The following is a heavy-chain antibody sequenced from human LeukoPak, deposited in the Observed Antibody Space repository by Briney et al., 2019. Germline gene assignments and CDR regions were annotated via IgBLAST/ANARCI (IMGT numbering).Heavy chain of an antibody. CDR2: ISWNSGSI. J-gene: IGHJ4*02. Sequence: GRSLRLSCAASGFTFDDYAMHWVRQAPGKGLEWVSGISWNSGSIGYADSVKGRFTISRDNAKNSLYLQMNSLRAEDTAVYYCARDATGGSWNYWGQGTLVTVSS. V-gene: IGHV3-9*01. CDR3: ARDATGGSWNY. D-gene: IGHD2-15*01. CDR1: GFTFDDYA.